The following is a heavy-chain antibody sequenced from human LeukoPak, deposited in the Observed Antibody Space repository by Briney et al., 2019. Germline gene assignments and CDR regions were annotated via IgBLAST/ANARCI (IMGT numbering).Heavy chain of an antibody. Sequence: ASVTVSCKASGYTFTGYYMHWVRQAPGQGLEWMGWINPSSGGTNYAQKFQGRVTMTRDTSISTAYMELSRLRSDDTAVYYCARDPLGDYLRIGWFDPWGQGTLVTVSS. CDR1: GYTFTGYY. J-gene: IGHJ5*02. CDR3: ARDPLGDYLRIGWFDP. CDR2: INPSSGGT. V-gene: IGHV1-2*02. D-gene: IGHD4-17*01.